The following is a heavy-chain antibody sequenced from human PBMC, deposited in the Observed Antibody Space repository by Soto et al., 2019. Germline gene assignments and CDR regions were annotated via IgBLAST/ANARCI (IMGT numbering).Heavy chain of an antibody. V-gene: IGHV1-69*13. CDR3: ARVSTSFQRYYYCMDV. CDR2: IIPIFGTA. J-gene: IGHJ6*02. Sequence: SVKVSCKASGGTFSSYAISWVRQAPGQGLEWMGGIIPIFGTANYAQKFQGRVTITADESTSTAYMELSSLRSEDTAVYYCARVSTSFQRYYYCMDVCGQGTTLTVSS. D-gene: IGHD2-2*01. CDR1: GGTFSSYA.